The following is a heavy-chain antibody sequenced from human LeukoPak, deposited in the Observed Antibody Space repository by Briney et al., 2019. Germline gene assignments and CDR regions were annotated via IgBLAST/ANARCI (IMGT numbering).Heavy chain of an antibody. CDR1: GFTFSSYA. V-gene: IGHV3-23*01. CDR3: AKDQRVPAAILGAFDI. J-gene: IGHJ3*02. CDR2: ISGSGGST. D-gene: IGHD2-2*02. Sequence: GGSLRLSCAASGFTFSSYAMSWVSQAPGKGLEWVSAISGSGGSTYYADSVKGRFTISRDNSKNTLYLQMNSLRAEDTAVYYCAKDQRVPAAILGAFDIWGQGTMVTVSS.